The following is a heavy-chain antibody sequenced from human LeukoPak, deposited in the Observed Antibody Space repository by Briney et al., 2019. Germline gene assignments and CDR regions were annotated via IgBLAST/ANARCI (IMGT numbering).Heavy chain of an antibody. J-gene: IGHJ4*02. CDR1: GGSISSRSYY. CDR2: IYYSGST. CDR3: ARHAVGSSGSTNGYYFDY. D-gene: IGHD3-22*01. Sequence: PSETLSLTCTVSGGSISSRSYYWGWIRQPPGKGLEWIGSIYYSGSTYYNPSLKSRVTISVDTSKNQFSLKLSSVTAADTAVYYCARHAVGSSGSTNGYYFDYWGQGTLVTVSS. V-gene: IGHV4-39*01.